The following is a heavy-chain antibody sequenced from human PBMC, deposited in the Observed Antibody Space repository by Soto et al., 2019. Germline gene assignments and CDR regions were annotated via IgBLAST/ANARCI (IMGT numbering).Heavy chain of an antibody. Sequence: SETLSLTCVVSGESVTSVIYSWSWFRQPPGKGLEWIGYVDSRGRFSQSASLKSRLTISLDPSQNQFSLKLTSVTAADTAVYFCARIDLALSDNFDLWGRGTLVTVS. CDR1: GESVTSVIYS. CDR2: VDSRGRF. V-gene: IGHV4-61*01. J-gene: IGHJ2*01. CDR3: ARIDLALSDNFDL.